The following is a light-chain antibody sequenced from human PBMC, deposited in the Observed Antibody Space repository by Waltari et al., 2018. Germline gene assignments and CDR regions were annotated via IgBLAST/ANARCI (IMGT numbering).Light chain of an antibody. V-gene: IGKV3-20*01. CDR2: GAS. Sequence: EIVLTPSPGTLSLSPGARAPLSCRASQSVSRSLAWYQQKPGQAPRLLIYGASSRATGVPDRFSGSGSGTDFSLTISRLEPEDFAVYYCQHYVRLPGTFGQGTKVEIK. CDR3: QHYVRLPGT. CDR1: QSVSRS. J-gene: IGKJ1*01.